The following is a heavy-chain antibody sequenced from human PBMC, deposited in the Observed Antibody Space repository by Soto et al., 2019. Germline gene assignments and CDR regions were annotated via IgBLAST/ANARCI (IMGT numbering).Heavy chain of an antibody. CDR3: ARESRMDV. J-gene: IGHJ6*02. CDR2: INPNSSDT. Sequence: ASVKVSCKASGYTFTGYYIHWVRQAPGQGLEWMGWINPNSSDTKYAQKFQGRVTMSRDTSISTVYMELSRLRSDETALYYCARESRMDVWGQGTTVTVSS. V-gene: IGHV1-2*02. CDR1: GYTFTGYY.